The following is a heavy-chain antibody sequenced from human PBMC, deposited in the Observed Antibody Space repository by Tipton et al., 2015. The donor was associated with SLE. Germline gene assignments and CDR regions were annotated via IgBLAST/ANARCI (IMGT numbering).Heavy chain of an antibody. J-gene: IGHJ3*02. CDR3: ARGKDYDFWSGYYRRDASDI. CDR1: GGSISSGGYY. V-gene: IGHV4-31*03. CDR2: IYYSGST. D-gene: IGHD3-3*01. Sequence: TLSLTCTVSGGSISSGGYYWSWIRQHPGKGLEWIGYIYYSGSTNYNPSLKSRVTISIDTSKNQFSLKLSSVTAADTSVYYCARGKDYDFWSGYYRRDASDIWGQWTMVTVSS.